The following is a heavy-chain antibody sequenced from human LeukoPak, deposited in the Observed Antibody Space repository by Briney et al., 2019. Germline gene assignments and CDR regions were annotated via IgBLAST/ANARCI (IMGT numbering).Heavy chain of an antibody. CDR2: IYYSGST. J-gene: IGHJ6*02. D-gene: IGHD3-10*01. V-gene: IGHV4-59*01. CDR3: ARVMVRGVIIDDYGMDV. Sequence: SETLSLTCTVSGGSLSSYYWSWIRQPPGKGLEWIGYIYYSGSTNYNPSLKSRVTISVDTSKNQFSLKLSSVTAADTAVYYCARVMVRGVIIDDYGMDVWGQGTTVTVSS. CDR1: GGSLSSYY.